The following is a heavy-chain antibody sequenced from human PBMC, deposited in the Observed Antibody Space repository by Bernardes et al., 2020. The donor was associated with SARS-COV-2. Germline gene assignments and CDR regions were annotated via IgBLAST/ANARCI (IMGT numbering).Heavy chain of an antibody. V-gene: IGHV4-39*01. D-gene: IGHD5-18*01. Sequence: SETLSLTCTVSVGSISSNSYYWGWLLQPPGKGLELIWSIYYSGITYYNPSLKSRVTISVDTSKNQFSLKLSSVTAADTAVYYCARHSTWIQLWKYGPQYYFDYWGQGTLVTVSS. J-gene: IGHJ4*02. CDR2: IYYSGIT. CDR1: VGSISSNSYY. CDR3: ARHSTWIQLWKYGPQYYFDY.